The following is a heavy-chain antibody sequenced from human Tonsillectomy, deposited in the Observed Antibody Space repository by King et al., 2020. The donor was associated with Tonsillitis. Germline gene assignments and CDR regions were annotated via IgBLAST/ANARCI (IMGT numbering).Heavy chain of an antibody. CDR2: ISYDGGNK. Sequence: QLVQSGGGVVQPGRSLRLSCAASGFTFSSYGMHWVRQAPGKGLEWVAVISYDGGNKFYADSVKGRFTISRDNSKNTLYLQMNSLRAEDTAMYYCAKDYSWNYYYYGMDVWGQGTTVTVSS. CDR1: GFTFSSYG. D-gene: IGHD2-21*01. V-gene: IGHV3-30*18. CDR3: AKDYSWNYYYYGMDV. J-gene: IGHJ6*02.